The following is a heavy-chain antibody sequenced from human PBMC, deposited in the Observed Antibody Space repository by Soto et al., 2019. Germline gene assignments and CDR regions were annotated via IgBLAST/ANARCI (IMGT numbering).Heavy chain of an antibody. D-gene: IGHD6-19*01. Sequence: GXSVKVSCKASGYTFTSYAMHWVRQAPGQRLEWMGWINAGNGNTKYSQKFQGRVTITRDTSASTAYMELSSLRSEDTAVYYCARDSDSSGWYYFDYWGQGPLVTVSS. J-gene: IGHJ4*02. CDR2: INAGNGNT. CDR3: ARDSDSSGWYYFDY. V-gene: IGHV1-3*01. CDR1: GYTFTSYA.